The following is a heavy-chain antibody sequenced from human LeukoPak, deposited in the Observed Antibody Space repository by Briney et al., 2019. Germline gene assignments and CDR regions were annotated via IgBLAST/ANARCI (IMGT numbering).Heavy chain of an antibody. CDR1: GFTFSSYA. J-gene: IGHJ4*02. V-gene: IGHV3-64*01. Sequence: PGGSLRLSCAASGFTFSSYAMHWVRQAPGKGLEYVSAISSNGGSTYYANSVKGRFAISRDNSKNTLYLQMGSLRAEDMAVYYCARDESPTIVVVPAALFYWGQGTLVSVCS. D-gene: IGHD2-2*01. CDR3: ARDESPTIVVVPAALFY. CDR2: ISSNGGST.